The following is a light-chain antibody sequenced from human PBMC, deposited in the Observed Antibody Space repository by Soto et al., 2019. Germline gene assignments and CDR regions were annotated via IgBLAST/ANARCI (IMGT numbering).Light chain of an antibody. Sequence: EIVLTQSPDTLSLSPGERATLSCRASQSVSSNNLAWYQHKPGPPPRLLIYFASRRATGIPDRFSGSGSGSEFTLTITRLEPEDFAVYYCQQHGSGPWTFGQGTKVEIK. CDR1: QSVSSNN. CDR2: FAS. CDR3: QQHGSGPWT. J-gene: IGKJ1*01. V-gene: IGKV3-20*01.